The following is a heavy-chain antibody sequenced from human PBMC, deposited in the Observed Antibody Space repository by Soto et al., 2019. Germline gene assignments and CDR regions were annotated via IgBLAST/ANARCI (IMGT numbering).Heavy chain of an antibody. V-gene: IGHV4-4*07. CDR3: VRDVGGSGWFAP. Sequence: QVQLQQSGPGLVKPSETLSLTCTVSGISIDNYYCSWIRQSAGKGLEWIGRIYSSGTTNYNPSLKFRVTVSVNKSKSQFTLIVRSLTAACTSVYYCVRDVGGSGWFAPWGQGTLVTVSS. CDR2: IYSSGTT. CDR1: GISIDNYY. J-gene: IGHJ5*02.